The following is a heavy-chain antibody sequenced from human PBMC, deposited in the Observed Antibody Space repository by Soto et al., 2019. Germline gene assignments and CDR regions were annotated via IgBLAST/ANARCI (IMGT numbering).Heavy chain of an antibody. Sequence: SETLSLTCTVSGGSISSYYWSWIRQPPGKGLEWIGYIYYSGSTNYNPSLKCRVTISVDTSKNQFSLKLSSVTAADTAVYYCARHSSKMGDFWSGYYRGSLYNWFDPWGQGTLVTVSS. CDR2: IYYSGST. CDR3: ARHSSKMGDFWSGYYRGSLYNWFDP. CDR1: GGSISSYY. D-gene: IGHD3-3*01. J-gene: IGHJ5*02. V-gene: IGHV4-59*08.